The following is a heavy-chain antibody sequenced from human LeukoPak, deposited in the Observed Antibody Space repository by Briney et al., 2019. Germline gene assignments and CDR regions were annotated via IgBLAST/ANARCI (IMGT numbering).Heavy chain of an antibody. V-gene: IGHV4-39*07. J-gene: IGHJ4*02. Sequence: PSETLSLTCTVSGGSISSSSYYWGWIRQPPGKGLEWIGSIYYSGSTYYNPSLKSRVTISVDTSKNQFSLKLSSVTAADTAVYYCGRTYCSGGSCYSSGFDYWGQGTLVTVSS. D-gene: IGHD2-15*01. CDR2: IYYSGST. CDR3: GRTYCSGGSCYSSGFDY. CDR1: GGSISSSSYY.